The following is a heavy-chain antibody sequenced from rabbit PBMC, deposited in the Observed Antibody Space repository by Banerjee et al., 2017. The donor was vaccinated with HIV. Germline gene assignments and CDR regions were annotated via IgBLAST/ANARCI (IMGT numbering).Heavy chain of an antibody. D-gene: IGHD6-1*01. Sequence: QEQLVESGGGLVQPEGSLTLTCKASGFDFSSNAMCWVRQAPGKGLEWIACINSSSGNTVYARWAKGRFTISKTSSTSVTLQMTSLTAADTATYFCARGYGGYGWTTRLALWGPGTLVTVS. J-gene: IGHJ3*01. CDR1: GFDFSSNA. CDR3: ARGYGGYGWTTRLAL. V-gene: IGHV1S45*01. CDR2: INSSSGNT.